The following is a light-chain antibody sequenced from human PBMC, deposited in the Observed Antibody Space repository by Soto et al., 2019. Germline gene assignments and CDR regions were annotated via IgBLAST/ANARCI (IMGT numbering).Light chain of an antibody. CDR2: AAS. CDR1: QGIRSA. V-gene: IGKV1-13*02. Sequence: AIQVTQSPSSLSASVGDRVTITCRTSQGIRSALGWYQQKPGKVPKLLIYAASTLQSGVPSRFSGSGSGRDFTLTISSLQPDDFATYYCQHYNSYSEAFGQGTKVDI. CDR3: QHYNSYSEA. J-gene: IGKJ1*01.